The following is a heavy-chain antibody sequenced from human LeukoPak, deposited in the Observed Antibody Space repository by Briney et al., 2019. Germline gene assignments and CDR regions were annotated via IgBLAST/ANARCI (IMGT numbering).Heavy chain of an antibody. V-gene: IGHV3-21*01. Sequence: GGSLRLSCAASGFTFSSSTMTWVRQSPGKGLEWVSSISSSSTYIYYADSVKGRFIISRDNAKNSLYLQMNSLRAEDTAVFYCASSPETDYYDSSGYSQYFQHWGQGTLVTVSS. D-gene: IGHD3-22*01. CDR2: ISSSSTYI. CDR3: ASSPETDYYDSSGYSQYFQH. J-gene: IGHJ1*01. CDR1: GFTFSSST.